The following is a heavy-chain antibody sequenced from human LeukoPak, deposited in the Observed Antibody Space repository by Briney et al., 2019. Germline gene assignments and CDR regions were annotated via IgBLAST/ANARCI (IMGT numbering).Heavy chain of an antibody. CDR2: ISSSSSYI. CDR1: GFTFSSYS. D-gene: IGHD3-3*01. Sequence: GGSLRLSCAASGFTFSSYSMNWVRQAPGKGLGWVSSISSSSSYIYYADSVKGRFTISRDSAKNSLYLQMNSLRAEDTAVYYCAGGRGTIFGVVIINGMDVWGQGTTVTVSS. CDR3: AGGRGTIFGVVIINGMDV. J-gene: IGHJ6*02. V-gene: IGHV3-21*01.